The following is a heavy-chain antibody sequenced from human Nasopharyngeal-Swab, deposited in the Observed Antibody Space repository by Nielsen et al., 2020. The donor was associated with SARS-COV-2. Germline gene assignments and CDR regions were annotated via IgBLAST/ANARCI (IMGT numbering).Heavy chain of an antibody. CDR2: MYPNSGNT. J-gene: IGHJ6*02. CDR1: GYTFTSYD. D-gene: IGHD1-7*01. Sequence: ASVKVSCKASGYTFTSYDINWVRQATGQGLEWMGWMYPNSGNTGYAQKFQGRVTMTRNTSISTAYMELSSLRSEDTAVYYCARQNSYNWNYVDYYYGMDVWGQGTTVTVSS. CDR3: ARQNSYNWNYVDYYYGMDV. V-gene: IGHV1-8*01.